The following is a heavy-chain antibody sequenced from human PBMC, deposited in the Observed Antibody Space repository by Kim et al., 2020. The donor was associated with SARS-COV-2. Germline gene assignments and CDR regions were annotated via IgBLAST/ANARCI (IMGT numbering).Heavy chain of an antibody. CDR2: IYPGDSDT. D-gene: IGHD5-12*01. Sequence: GESLQISCKGSGYSFTSYWIGWVRQMPGKGLEWMGIIYPGDSDTRYSPSFQGQVTISADKSISTAYLQWSSLKASDTAMYYCARSGVEMATITGWYFDLWGRGTLVTVSS. CDR3: ARSGVEMATITGWYFDL. V-gene: IGHV5-51*01. J-gene: IGHJ2*01. CDR1: GYSFTSYW.